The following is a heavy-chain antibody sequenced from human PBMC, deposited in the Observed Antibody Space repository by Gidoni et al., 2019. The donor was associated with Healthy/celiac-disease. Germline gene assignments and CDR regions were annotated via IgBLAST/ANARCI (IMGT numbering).Heavy chain of an antibody. CDR1: GFPFSSYA. V-gene: IGHV3-30-3*01. D-gene: IGHD3-10*01. CDR3: ARDITMVRGGAPDV. J-gene: IGHJ6*02. Sequence: VQLVEPGGGVVQPGRSLSLSFGSSGFPFSSYAMPWVRQAPGKGLEWVAVISYDGSNKYYAESVKGRFTISRDNSKNTLYLQMNSLRAEDTAVYYCARDITMVRGGAPDVWGQGTTVTVSS. CDR2: ISYDGSNK.